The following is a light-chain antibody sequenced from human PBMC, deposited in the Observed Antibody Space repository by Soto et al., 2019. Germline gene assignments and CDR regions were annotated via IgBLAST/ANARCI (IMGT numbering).Light chain of an antibody. V-gene: IGLV2-8*01. CDR1: SSDVCGYNY. CDR2: EVN. CDR3: SSYAGSTNPNFV. J-gene: IGLJ1*01. Sequence: QSVLAQPPSASGSPGQSVTISCTGTSSDVCGYNYVSWYQQHPGKAPKLMIYEVNKRPSGVPDRFSGSKSGNTASPTVSGLQAEDEADYYCSSYAGSTNPNFVFGTGTRSPS.